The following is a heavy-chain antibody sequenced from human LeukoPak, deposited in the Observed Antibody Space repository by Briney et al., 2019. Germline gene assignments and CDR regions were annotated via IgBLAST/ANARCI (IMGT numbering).Heavy chain of an antibody. J-gene: IGHJ4*02. CDR3: ARGRYDFWSGYKEYYFDY. D-gene: IGHD3-3*01. Sequence: ASVKVSCKASGYTFTSYDINWVRQATGQGLEWMGWMNPNSGNTGYAQKFQGRVTMTRNTSISTAYMELSSLRSEDTAVYYCARGRYDFWSGYKEYYFDYWGQGTLVTVSS. CDR2: MNPNSGNT. CDR1: GYTFTSYD. V-gene: IGHV1-8*01.